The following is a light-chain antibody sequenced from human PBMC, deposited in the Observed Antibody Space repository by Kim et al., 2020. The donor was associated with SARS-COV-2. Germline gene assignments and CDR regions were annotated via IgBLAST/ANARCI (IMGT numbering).Light chain of an antibody. J-gene: IGLJ2*01. CDR2: EDS. CDR3: YSHAGGGSMH. CDR1: SSDIGSYSL. Sequence: QSALTQPASVSGSPGQSMTISCTGTSSDIGSYSLVSWYQQYPGEAPKLMIYEDSKRPSGVSPRFSGSKSGNTASLTISGLQAEDEADYYCYSHAGGGSMHFGRGTELTVL. V-gene: IGLV2-23*01.